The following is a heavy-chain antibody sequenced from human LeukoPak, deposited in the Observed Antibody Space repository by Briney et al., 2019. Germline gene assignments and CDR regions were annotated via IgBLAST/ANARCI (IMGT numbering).Heavy chain of an antibody. V-gene: IGHV1-8*01. CDR3: ARLSQTPDYYSNGGYYQLGF. Sequence: ASVKVSCKASRYTFTSYDINWVREAAGQGLEWKGWMNPNTGRTGFAQKFQGRLTMTRDTSISTAYLELSSLRSEDTAIYYCARLSQTPDYYSNGGYYQLGFWGQGTPVTVSS. J-gene: IGHJ4*02. D-gene: IGHD3-22*01. CDR1: RYTFTSYD. CDR2: MNPNTGRT.